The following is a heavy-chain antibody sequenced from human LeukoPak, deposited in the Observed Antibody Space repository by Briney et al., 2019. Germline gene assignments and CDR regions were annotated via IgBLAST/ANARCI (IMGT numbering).Heavy chain of an antibody. Sequence: SVKVSCKASGGTFSSYAISWVRQAPGQGLEWMGGIIPIFGTANYAQKFQGRVTITADESTSTAYMELSSLRSEDTAVYYCTSDDFWNGQRYYYYMDVWGKGTTVTVSS. V-gene: IGHV1-69*13. CDR3: TSDDFWNGQRYYYYMDV. CDR2: IIPIFGTA. D-gene: IGHD3-3*01. CDR1: GGTFSSYA. J-gene: IGHJ6*03.